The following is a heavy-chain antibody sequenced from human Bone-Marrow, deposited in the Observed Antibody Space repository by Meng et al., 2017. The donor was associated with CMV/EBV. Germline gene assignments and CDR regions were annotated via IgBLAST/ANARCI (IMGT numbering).Heavy chain of an antibody. CDR2: LYSGGST. D-gene: IGHD6-19*01. CDR3: AKAPYSSGWANYFDY. Sequence: SGFSVNSNYINWVRQAPGKGLEWVAVLYSGGSTFYGDSVRGRFTLSRDNSKNTLYLQMNILRAEDTAVYYCAKAPYSSGWANYFDYWGQGTLVTVSS. CDR1: GFSVNSNY. J-gene: IGHJ4*02. V-gene: IGHV3-53*01.